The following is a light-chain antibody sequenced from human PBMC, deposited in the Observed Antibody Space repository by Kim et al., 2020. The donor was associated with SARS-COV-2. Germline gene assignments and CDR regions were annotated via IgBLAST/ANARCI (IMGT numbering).Light chain of an antibody. J-gene: IGKJ4*01. Sequence: IQLTQSPSSLSASVGDRVTITCRASQGITTYLAWYQQKPRKAPKLLIYTASTLQSGVPSRFSGSGSGTDFTLTISSLQPEDFATYYCQQLSSYPTTFGGGTKVDIK. CDR2: TAS. CDR1: QGITTY. CDR3: QQLSSYPTT. V-gene: IGKV1-9*01.